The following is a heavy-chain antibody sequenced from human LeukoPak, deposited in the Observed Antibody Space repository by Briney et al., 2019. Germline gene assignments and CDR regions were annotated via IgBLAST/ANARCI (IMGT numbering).Heavy chain of an antibody. CDR1: GFDFSSHG. V-gene: IGHV3-23*01. J-gene: IGHJ4*02. CDR3: AKGGRGSWAGNTGD. D-gene: IGHD3-10*01. CDR2: INFNGGRT. Sequence: GGSLRLPCAASGFDFSSHGMNWVRQAPGKGLEWVSTINFNGGRTYYADSVKGRFSVSRDNSKNTLYLQMNSLRVEDTAVYYCAKGGRGSWAGNTGDWGQGTLVSVSS.